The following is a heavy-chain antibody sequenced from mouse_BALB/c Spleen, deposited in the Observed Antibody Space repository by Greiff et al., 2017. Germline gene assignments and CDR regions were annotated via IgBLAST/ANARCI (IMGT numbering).Heavy chain of an antibody. V-gene: IGHV6-6*02. Sequence: EVMLVESGGGLVQPGGSMKLSCVASGFTFSNYWMNWVRQSPEKGLEWVAEIRLKSNNYATHYAESVKGRFTISRDDSKSSVYLQMNNLRAEDTGIYYCTRLRDGPDYWGQGTTLTVSS. CDR2: IRLKSNNYAT. D-gene: IGHD1-2*01. CDR3: TRLRDGPDY. CDR1: GFTFSNYW. J-gene: IGHJ2*01.